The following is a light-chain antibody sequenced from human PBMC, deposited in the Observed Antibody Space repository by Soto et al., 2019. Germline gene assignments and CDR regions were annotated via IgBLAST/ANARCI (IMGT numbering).Light chain of an antibody. CDR2: DAS. CDR1: QEISVN. J-gene: IGKJ4*01. CDR3: QQLKSFPT. V-gene: IGKV1-9*01. Sequence: DIHLTQSPSFLSASVGDTVTLTCRASQEISVNLAWYQQKSGKAPRLLIYDASTLQSGVPSRFGGSGSGTEFTLTIINLQPEDFATYYCQQLKSFPTFGGGTKVEIK.